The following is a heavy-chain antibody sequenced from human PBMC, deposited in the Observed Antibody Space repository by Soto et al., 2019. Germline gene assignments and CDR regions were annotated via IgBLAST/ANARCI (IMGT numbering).Heavy chain of an antibody. CDR3: ARNLGTTGYFDY. J-gene: IGHJ4*02. CDR1: GFTFSSYG. V-gene: IGHV3-33*01. Sequence: QVQLVESGGGVPQPGRSLSLSCAASGFTFSSYGVHWVRQAPGRGLVWVAVIWYDGSNKYYADSVKGRFTISRDNSKNTLYLQMNSLRAEDTAVYYCARNLGTTGYFDYWGQGTLVTVSS. D-gene: IGHD4-17*01. CDR2: IWYDGSNK.